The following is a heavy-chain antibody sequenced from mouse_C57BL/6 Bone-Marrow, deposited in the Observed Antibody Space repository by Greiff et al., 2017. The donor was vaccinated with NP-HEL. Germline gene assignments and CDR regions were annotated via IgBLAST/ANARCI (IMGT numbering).Heavy chain of an antibody. Sequence: EVHLVESEGGLVQPGSSMKLSCTASGFTFSDYYMAWVRQVPEKGLEWVANINYDGSSTYYLDSLKSRFIISRDNAKNILYLQMSSLKSEDTATYYCAREAPFITTVVDWYFDVWGTGTTVTVSS. D-gene: IGHD1-1*01. CDR3: AREAPFITTVVDWYFDV. CDR2: INYDGSST. J-gene: IGHJ1*03. V-gene: IGHV5-16*01. CDR1: GFTFSDYY.